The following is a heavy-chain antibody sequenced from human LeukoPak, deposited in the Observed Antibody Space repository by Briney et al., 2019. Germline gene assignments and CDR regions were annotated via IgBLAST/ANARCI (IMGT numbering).Heavy chain of an antibody. CDR1: GFTFSSNW. V-gene: IGHV3-74*01. J-gene: IGHJ4*02. D-gene: IGHD1-26*01. CDR2: SNEDGSTT. CDR3: VRDLGGRSGH. Sequence: GGSPRLSCAASGFTFSSNWMHWVRQAPGKGLVWVSRSNEDGSTTNYADSVKGRFTISRDNAKNTLYLQMNSLTAEDTAVYYCVRDLGGRSGHWGQGTLVTVSS.